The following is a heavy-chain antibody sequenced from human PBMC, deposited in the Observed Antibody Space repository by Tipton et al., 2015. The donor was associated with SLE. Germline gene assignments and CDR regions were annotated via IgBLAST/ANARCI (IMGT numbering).Heavy chain of an antibody. CDR1: GGSINNYY. D-gene: IGHD6-13*01. CDR2: ISYSGGS. Sequence: TLSLTCTVSGGSINNYYWSWIRQAPGEGPEWIGYISYSGGSNYNPSLKSRVTMSLDTSKNQFSLTLKSVTTADTAVYYCARKRQGSSWYHWYFDLWGRGTLVTVSS. J-gene: IGHJ2*01. V-gene: IGHV4-59*13. CDR3: ARKRQGSSWYHWYFDL.